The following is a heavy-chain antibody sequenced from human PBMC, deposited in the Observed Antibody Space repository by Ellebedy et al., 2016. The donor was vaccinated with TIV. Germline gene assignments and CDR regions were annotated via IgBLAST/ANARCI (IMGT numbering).Heavy chain of an antibody. CDR2: IKPDGSEK. Sequence: GGSLRLSCGASGFTFSTNWMGWVRQAPGKGLKWLANIKPDGSEKYYVDSVKGRFTVSRDNAKNSLYLQMDSLRADDTAVYFCARGFATEDWGRGTLVNGS. V-gene: IGHV3-7*01. D-gene: IGHD2-15*01. CDR1: GFTFSTNW. CDR3: ARGFATED. J-gene: IGHJ4*02.